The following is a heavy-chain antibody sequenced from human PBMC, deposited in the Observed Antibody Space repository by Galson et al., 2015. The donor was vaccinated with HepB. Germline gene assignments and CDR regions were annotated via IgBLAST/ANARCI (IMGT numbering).Heavy chain of an antibody. Sequence: CAISGDSVSSNSVVWHWIRQSPSRGLEWLGRTYYRSKWFNEYAAPVKSRIDINADTSKNQFSLQLNSVTPEDTAVYYCVRGEGNVVPKFDYWGQGTLVTVSS. J-gene: IGHJ4*02. CDR2: TYYRSKWFN. V-gene: IGHV6-1*01. CDR1: GDSVSSNSVV. CDR3: VRGEGNVVPKFDY. D-gene: IGHD1-1*01.